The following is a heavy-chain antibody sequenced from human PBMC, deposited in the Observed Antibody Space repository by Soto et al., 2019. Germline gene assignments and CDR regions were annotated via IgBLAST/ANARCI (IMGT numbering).Heavy chain of an antibody. J-gene: IGHJ6*02. V-gene: IGHV1-69*06. D-gene: IGHD2-2*02. CDR3: ARGYCSSTSCNTGGPYYYSGMDV. CDR1: GGTFSSYS. CDR2: IIPIFGTA. Sequence: SVKVSFKATGGTFSSYSISWVRQAPGQRLEWMGGIIPIFGTANYAQKFQGRVTITADKSTSTAYMELSSLRSEDTAVYYCARGYCSSTSCNTGGPYYYSGMDVWG.